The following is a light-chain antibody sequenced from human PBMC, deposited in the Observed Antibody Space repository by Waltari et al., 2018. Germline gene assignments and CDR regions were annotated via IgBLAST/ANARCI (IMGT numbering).Light chain of an antibody. CDR3: QQRSNWPPLFT. Sequence: EIVLTQSSATLSLSPGERATLSCMASQSVSSYLAWSQQKPGQAPRLLLYDASNRATGIPARFSGSGSGTDFTLTISSLEPEDFAVYYCQQRSNWPPLFTFGPGTKVDIK. J-gene: IGKJ3*01. CDR2: DAS. CDR1: QSVSSY. V-gene: IGKV3-11*01.